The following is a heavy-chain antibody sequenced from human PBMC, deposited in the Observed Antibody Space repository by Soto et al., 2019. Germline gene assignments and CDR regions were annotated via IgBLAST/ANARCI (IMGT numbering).Heavy chain of an antibody. Sequence: GSLRLSCAASGFTFSSYEMHWVRQAPGQGPEWVSYISSSGSTIYYADSVKWRFTISRDNAKNSLYLQMNSRRAEDTDVYYCARDRYILTGYYPLDFDYWGQGTVVSVSS. V-gene: IGHV3-48*03. CDR2: ISSSGSTI. J-gene: IGHJ4*02. CDR3: ARDRYILTGYYPLDFDY. D-gene: IGHD3-9*01. CDR1: GFTFSSYE.